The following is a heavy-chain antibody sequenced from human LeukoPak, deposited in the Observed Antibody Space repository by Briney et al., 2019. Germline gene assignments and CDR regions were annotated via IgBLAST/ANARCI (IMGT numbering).Heavy chain of an antibody. CDR2: IYYSGST. Sequence: PSETLSLTCTVSGGSISSYYWSWVRQPPGKGLEWIGYIYYSGSTNYNPSLRRGGTISVDTSKNQFSLKLSSVTAADTAVYYCARDGATRGGRYFDYWGQGTLVTVSS. CDR3: ARDGATRGGRYFDY. D-gene: IGHD3-9*01. V-gene: IGHV4-59*01. J-gene: IGHJ4*02. CDR1: GGSISSYY.